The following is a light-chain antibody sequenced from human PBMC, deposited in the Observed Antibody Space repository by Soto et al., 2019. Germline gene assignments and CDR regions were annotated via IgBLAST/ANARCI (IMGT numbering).Light chain of an antibody. CDR3: SSYTGSTNYV. J-gene: IGLJ1*01. Sequence: QSALTQPSSVSGSPGQSITISCTGTSSDVGIYNYVSWYQQHPVKAPKLMIYQVTNRPSGVSNRFSGSKSGNTASLTISGLQAEDEADYYCSSYTGSTNYVFGTGTQVTVL. CDR2: QVT. CDR1: SSDVGIYNY. V-gene: IGLV2-14*01.